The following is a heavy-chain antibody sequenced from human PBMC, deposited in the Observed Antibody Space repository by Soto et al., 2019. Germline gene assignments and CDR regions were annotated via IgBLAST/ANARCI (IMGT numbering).Heavy chain of an antibody. CDR3: AREAPDCELWLLCGSYYFDY. CDR1: GFTFSSYC. D-gene: IGHD5-18*01. J-gene: IGHJ4*02. CDR2: IWYDGSNK. V-gene: IGHV3-33*01. Sequence: GGSLRLSCAASGFTFSSYCMHWVRQDPGKGLEWVAVIWYDGSNKYYADSVKGRFTISRDNSKNTLYLQMNSLRAEDTAVYYCAREAPDCELWLLCGSYYFDYWGQGTLVTVSS.